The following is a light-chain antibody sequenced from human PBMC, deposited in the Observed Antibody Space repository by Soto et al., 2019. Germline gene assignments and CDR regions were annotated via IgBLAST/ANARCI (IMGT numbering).Light chain of an antibody. CDR2: DAS. CDR1: QSVSSY. V-gene: IGKV3-11*01. Sequence: EIVLTQSPGTLSLYPGERATLSCSASQSVSSYLAWYQQKPGQAPRLLIYDASNRATGIPARFSGSGSGTDFTLTISSLEPEDFAVYFCQQRANWLTFGGGTKVDIK. J-gene: IGKJ4*01. CDR3: QQRANWLT.